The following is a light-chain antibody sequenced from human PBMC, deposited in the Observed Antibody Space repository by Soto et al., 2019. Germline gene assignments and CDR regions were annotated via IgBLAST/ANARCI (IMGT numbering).Light chain of an antibody. Sequence: DIQMTQSPSYVSASVGDRVTITCRASQDISSWLAWFQQKPGRAPKLLIFAASSLQRGVPSRFSGSESGTEFTLTISSLQPEDFATYYCQQAYIFPFTFGPGTKVEI. V-gene: IGKV1-12*01. CDR1: QDISSW. J-gene: IGKJ3*01. CDR2: AAS. CDR3: QQAYIFPFT.